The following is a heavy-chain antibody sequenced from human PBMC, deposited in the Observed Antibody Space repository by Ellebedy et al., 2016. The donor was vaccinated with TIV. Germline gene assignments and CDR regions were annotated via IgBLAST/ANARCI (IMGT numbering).Heavy chain of an antibody. CDR2: TYYRSKWYN. J-gene: IGHJ6*02. CDR3: ARRRSRNVMDV. CDR1: GDSVSSNSAG. Sequence: MPSETLSLTCAISGDSVSSNSAGWNWLRQSTSRGLEWLGRTYYRSKWYNDYAVSVKSRITINPDTSKNQFSLQLNSVTPEDTAVYYCARRRSRNVMDVWGQGTTVTVSS. V-gene: IGHV6-1*01.